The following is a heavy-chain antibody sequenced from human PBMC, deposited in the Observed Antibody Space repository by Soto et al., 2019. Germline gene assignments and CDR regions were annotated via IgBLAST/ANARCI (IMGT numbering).Heavy chain of an antibody. CDR2: ISYDGSNK. V-gene: IGHV3-30*04. Sequence: QVQLVESGGAVVQPGRSLGLSCAASGFTLSSYAMHWVRQAPGKGLEWVAVISYDGSNKYYGDSVKGRFTISRDSSKNTLYLQMNSLRDEDTAVYYCARGTTSSSYSAGDYWGQGTQVTVSS. J-gene: IGHJ4*02. D-gene: IGHD3-10*01. CDR1: GFTLSSYA. CDR3: ARGTTSSSYSAGDY.